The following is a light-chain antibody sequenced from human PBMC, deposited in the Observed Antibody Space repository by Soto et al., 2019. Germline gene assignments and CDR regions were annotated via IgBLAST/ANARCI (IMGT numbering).Light chain of an antibody. CDR3: QQYNNWPWT. CDR2: AAS. Sequence: DIQMTQSPSSLSASVGDRVTITCRASQSISSYLSWYQQLPGKAPKLLIYAASSLQSGVPSTFSGSGSGTDFTLTISSLQSEDFAVYYCQQYNNWPWTFGQGTKVEIK. V-gene: IGKV1-39*01. CDR1: QSISSY. J-gene: IGKJ1*01.